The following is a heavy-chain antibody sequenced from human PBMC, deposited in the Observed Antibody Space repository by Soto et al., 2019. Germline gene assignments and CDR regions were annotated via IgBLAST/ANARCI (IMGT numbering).Heavy chain of an antibody. J-gene: IGHJ6*02. CDR2: IRSKANSYAT. Sequence: GGSLRLSCAASGFTFSGSAMHWVRQASGKGLEWVGRIRSKANSYATAYAASVKGRFTISRDDSKNTAYLQMNSLKTEDTAVYYCTRTSARDYYDSSGYYSPGMDVWGQGTTVTVSS. CDR1: GFTFSGSA. V-gene: IGHV3-73*01. D-gene: IGHD3-22*01. CDR3: TRTSARDYYDSSGYYSPGMDV.